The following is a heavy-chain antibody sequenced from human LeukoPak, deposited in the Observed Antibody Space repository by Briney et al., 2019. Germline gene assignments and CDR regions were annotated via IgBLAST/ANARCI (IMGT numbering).Heavy chain of an antibody. CDR1: GYSFTSYW. J-gene: IGHJ6*02. CDR3: ARGVDYSRVMDV. CDR2: IDPSDSYT. V-gene: IGHV5-10-1*01. Sequence: PGESLRISCKGSGYSFTSYWISWVRQMPGKGLEWRGRIDPSDSYTTSSPSFRGHVTISADKSISTAYLQWSSLRASDTAMYYCARGVDYSRVMDVWGQGTTVTVSS. D-gene: IGHD2-21*01.